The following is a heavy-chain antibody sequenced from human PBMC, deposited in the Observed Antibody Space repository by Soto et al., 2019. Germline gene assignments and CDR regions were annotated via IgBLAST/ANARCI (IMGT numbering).Heavy chain of an antibody. D-gene: IGHD3-3*01. CDR1: GFTFSSYA. Sequence: GGSLRLSCAASGFTFSSYAMHWVRQAPGKGLEWVAVISYDGSNKYYADSVKGRFTISRDNSKNTLYLQMNSLRAEDTAVYYCARGNYDFWSGYYTDYYYYGMDVWGPGTTVTVSS. V-gene: IGHV3-30*14. CDR2: ISYDGSNK. J-gene: IGHJ6*02. CDR3: ARGNYDFWSGYYTDYYYYGMDV.